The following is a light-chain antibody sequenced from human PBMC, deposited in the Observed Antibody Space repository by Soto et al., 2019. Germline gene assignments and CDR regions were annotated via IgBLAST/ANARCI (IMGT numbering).Light chain of an antibody. Sequence: QPVLTQSPSASASLGASVRLTCTLSSEHSNYAIAWHQQQPEKGPRYLMKVNSDGSHSKGDGIPDRFSGSRSGAERYLTISSLQSEDEADYYCQTWGTGIHVVFGGGTKVTVL. CDR2: VNSDGSH. J-gene: IGLJ2*01. CDR1: SEHSNYA. V-gene: IGLV4-69*01. CDR3: QTWGTGIHVV.